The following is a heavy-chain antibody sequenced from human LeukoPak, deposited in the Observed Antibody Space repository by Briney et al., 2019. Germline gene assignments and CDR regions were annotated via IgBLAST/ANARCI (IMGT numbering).Heavy chain of an antibody. CDR2: INHSGST. Sequence: PSETLSLTCAVYGGSFSGYYWSWIRQPPGKGLEWMGEINHSGSTNYNPSLKSRVTISVDTSKNQFSLKLSSVTAADTAVYYCARGTRRGGNYLILWGQGTLVTVSS. V-gene: IGHV4-34*01. J-gene: IGHJ4*02. CDR3: ARGTRRGGNYLIL. D-gene: IGHD1-7*01. CDR1: GGSFSGYY.